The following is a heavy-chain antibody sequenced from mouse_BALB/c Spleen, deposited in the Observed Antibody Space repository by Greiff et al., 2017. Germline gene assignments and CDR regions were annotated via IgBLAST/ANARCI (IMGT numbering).Heavy chain of an antibody. J-gene: IGHJ4*01. Sequence: DVKLVESGGGLVQPGGSLRLSCATSGFTFTDYYMSWVRQPPGKALEWLGFIRNKANGYTTEYSASVKGRFTISRDNSQSILYLQMNTLRAEDRATYYCARDRYDYAMDYWGQGTSVTVSS. CDR2: IRNKANGYTT. CDR3: ARDRYDYAMDY. CDR1: GFTFTDYY. D-gene: IGHD2-14*01. V-gene: IGHV7-3*02.